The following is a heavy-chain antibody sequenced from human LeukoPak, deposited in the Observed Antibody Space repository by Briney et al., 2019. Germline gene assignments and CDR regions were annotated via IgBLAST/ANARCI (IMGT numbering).Heavy chain of an antibody. CDR3: ARGYYYVSGSYSFFDY. V-gene: IGHV4-39*01. CDR1: GGSISTSSYY. CDR2: IYYTGTT. Sequence: SETLSLTCLVSGGSISTSSYYWGWIRQPPGKGLECIGTIYYTGTTYYNPSLKSRVTISVDTSKNQFSLKLSSVTAADTAVYYCARGYYYVSGSYSFFDYWGQGTLVTVSS. D-gene: IGHD3-10*01. J-gene: IGHJ4*02.